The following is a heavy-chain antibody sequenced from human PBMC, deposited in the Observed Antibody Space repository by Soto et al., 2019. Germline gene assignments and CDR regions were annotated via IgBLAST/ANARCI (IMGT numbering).Heavy chain of an antibody. Sequence: ASVKVSCKASGYTFTGYRIHWVRQAPGQGLEWMGWINPNSGDTKQIEKFQGRVTMTRDTSISTAYMELSSLRPEDAAVYYCARDPKTSGGQHWAFNYFDSWGQGTLVTVSS. CDR3: ARDPKTSGGQHWAFNYFDS. V-gene: IGHV1-2*02. D-gene: IGHD7-27*01. CDR2: INPNSGDT. J-gene: IGHJ4*02. CDR1: GYTFTGYR.